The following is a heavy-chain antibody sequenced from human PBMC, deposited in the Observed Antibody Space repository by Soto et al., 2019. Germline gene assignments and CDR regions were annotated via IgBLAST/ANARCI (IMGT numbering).Heavy chain of an antibody. Sequence: PSETLSLTCAVYGGSFSGYYWSWIRQPPGKGLEWIGEINHSGSTNYNPSLKSRVTISVDTSKNQFSLKLSSVTAADTAVYYCAREQVQWGDYYYGMDVWGQGTTVTVSS. CDR3: AREQVQWGDYYYGMDV. CDR1: GGSFSGYY. D-gene: IGHD1-26*01. V-gene: IGHV4-34*01. CDR2: INHSGST. J-gene: IGHJ6*02.